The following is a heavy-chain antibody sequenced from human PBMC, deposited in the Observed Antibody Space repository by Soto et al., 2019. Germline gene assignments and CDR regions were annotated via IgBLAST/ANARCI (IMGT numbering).Heavy chain of an antibody. CDR1: GGSISSYY. Sequence: SETLSLTCTVSGGSISSYYWRWIRQPPGKGLEWIGYIYYSGSTNYNPSLKSRVTISVDTSKNQFSLKLSSVTAADTAVYYCARVEVDYYYYGMDVWGQGTTVTVSS. CDR3: ARVEVDYYYYGMDV. J-gene: IGHJ6*02. CDR2: IYYSGST. V-gene: IGHV4-59*01.